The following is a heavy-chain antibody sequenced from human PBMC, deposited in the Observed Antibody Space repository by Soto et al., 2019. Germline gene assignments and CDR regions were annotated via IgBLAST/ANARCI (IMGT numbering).Heavy chain of an antibody. D-gene: IGHD6-19*01. V-gene: IGHV3-23*01. Sequence: AGGSLRLSCAASGFTFSSYDMTWVRQAPGKGLEWVSSISDSGASTYYADSVKGRFTVSRENAKDTRYLQMISLRSEDTAVYYCARDLGGGCNFNFYYGMDVWGQGTTVTVSS. CDR2: ISDSGAST. CDR3: ARDLGGGCNFNFYYGMDV. CDR1: GFTFSSYD. J-gene: IGHJ6*02.